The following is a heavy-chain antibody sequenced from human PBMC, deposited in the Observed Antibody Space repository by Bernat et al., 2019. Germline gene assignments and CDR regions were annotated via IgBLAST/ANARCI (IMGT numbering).Heavy chain of an antibody. J-gene: IGHJ4*02. D-gene: IGHD3-16*02. CDR1: GYTFTSYG. CDR2: ISAYNGNT. CDR3: ASHKVTFGGVIVEDY. Sequence: QVQLVQSGADVKKPGASVKVSCKASGYTFTSYGISWVRQAPGQGLEWMGWISAYNGNTNYAQKLQGRVTMTTDTSTSTAYMELRSLRSDDTAVYYCASHKVTFGGVIVEDYWGQGTLVTVSS. V-gene: IGHV1-18*01.